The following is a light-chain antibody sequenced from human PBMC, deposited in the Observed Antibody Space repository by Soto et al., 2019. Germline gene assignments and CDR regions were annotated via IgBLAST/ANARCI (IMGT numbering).Light chain of an antibody. CDR3: QQYNNWPRT. CDR2: GAS. V-gene: IGKV3-15*01. CDR1: QRVSNN. Sequence: EIVSTQSPATLSFSAVERATLSCRAGQRVSNNLAWYQQKPGQAPRLLIFGASTRATGIPARFSGSGSGTEFTLTISSLQSEDFAVYYCQQYNNWPRTFGQGTKVDIK. J-gene: IGKJ1*01.